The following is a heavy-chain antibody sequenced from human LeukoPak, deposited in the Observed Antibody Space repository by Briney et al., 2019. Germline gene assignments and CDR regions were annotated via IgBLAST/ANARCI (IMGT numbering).Heavy chain of an antibody. CDR2: INGSGGST. Sequence: PGGSLRLSCAASGFTFSSYAMSWVRQAPGKGLEWVSDINGSGGSTYYADSVKGRFTISRDNSKNTLYLQMNSLRAEDTAIYYCANMIAAAGISPSSGAFDIWGQGTMVTVSS. V-gene: IGHV3-23*01. D-gene: IGHD6-13*01. CDR3: ANMIAAAGISPSSGAFDI. J-gene: IGHJ3*02. CDR1: GFTFSSYA.